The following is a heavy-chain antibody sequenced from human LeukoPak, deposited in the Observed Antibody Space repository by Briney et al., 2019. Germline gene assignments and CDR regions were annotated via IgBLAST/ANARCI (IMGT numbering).Heavy chain of an antibody. D-gene: IGHD3-10*01. CDR2: ITGSGDGT. CDR3: VKGFVHPTYYFDY. CDR1: GFTFSNYA. V-gene: IGHV3-23*01. Sequence: GGSLRLSCAASGFTFSNYAMMWVRQAPGKRLEWVSSITGSGDGTYYADSVRGRFTISRDNSENTLYLQLNSLRAQDTAVYFCVKGFVHPTYYFDYWGQGTLVTVSS. J-gene: IGHJ4*02.